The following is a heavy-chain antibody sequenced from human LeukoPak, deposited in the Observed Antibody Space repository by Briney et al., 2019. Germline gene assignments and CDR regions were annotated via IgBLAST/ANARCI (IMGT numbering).Heavy chain of an antibody. CDR2: ISAYNGNT. V-gene: IGHV1-18*01. CDR1: GYTFTSYG. CDR3: AILPAAYYYYGMDV. D-gene: IGHD2-2*01. J-gene: IGHJ6*02. Sequence: ASAKVSCKASGYTFTSYGISWVRQAPGQGLEWMGWISAYNGNTNYAQKLQGRVTMTTDTSTSTAYMELRSLRSDDTAVYYCAILPAAYYYYGMDVWGQGTTVTVSS.